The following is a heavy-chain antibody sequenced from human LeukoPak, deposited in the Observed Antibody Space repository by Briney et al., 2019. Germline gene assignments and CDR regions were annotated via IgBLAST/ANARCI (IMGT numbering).Heavy chain of an antibody. CDR3: ARMFEY. V-gene: IGHV4-59*08. J-gene: IGHJ4*02. CDR1: GGSISSYY. CDR2: IYYSGST. Sequence: TSETLSLTCTVSGGSISSYYWSWIRQPPGKGLEWIGYIYYSGSTNYNPSLKSRVTISVDTSKNQFSLKLNSVTAADTAIYYCARMFEYWGQGTLVTVSS.